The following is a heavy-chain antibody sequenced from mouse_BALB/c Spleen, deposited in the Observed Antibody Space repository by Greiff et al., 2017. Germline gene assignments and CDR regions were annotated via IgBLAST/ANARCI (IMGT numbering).Heavy chain of an antibody. CDR1: GFTFSDYY. Sequence: EVQGVESGGGLVKPGGSLKLSCAASGFTFSDYYMYWVRQTPEKRLEWVATISDGGSYTYYPDSVKGRFTISRDNAKNNLYLQMSSLKSEDTAMYYCARDNWDYWGQGTTLTVSS. CDR3: ARDNWDY. J-gene: IGHJ2*01. CDR2: ISDGGSYT. V-gene: IGHV5-4*02. D-gene: IGHD4-1*01.